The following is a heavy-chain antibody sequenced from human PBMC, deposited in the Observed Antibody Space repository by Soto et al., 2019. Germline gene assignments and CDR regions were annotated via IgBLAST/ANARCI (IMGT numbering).Heavy chain of an antibody. J-gene: IGHJ2*01. CDR2: INSDGSST. Sequence: EVQLVESGGGLVQPGGSLRLSCAASGFTFSSYWMHWVRQAPGKGLVWVSRINSDGSSTSYADSVKGRFTISRDNAKNTLERQMTRLRAEDTAVYYCARGGSLNWYFELWGRGTLVTVSS. V-gene: IGHV3-74*01. CDR3: ARGGSLNWYFEL. CDR1: GFTFSSYW. D-gene: IGHD1-26*01.